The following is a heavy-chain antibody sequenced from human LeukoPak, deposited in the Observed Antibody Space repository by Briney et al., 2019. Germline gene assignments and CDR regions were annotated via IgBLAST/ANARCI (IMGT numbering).Heavy chain of an antibody. CDR1: VYSISSSYY. CDR3: ARGRSGSYYDAFDI. J-gene: IGHJ3*02. Sequence: PSETLSLTCTVSVYSISSSYYWGWIRQPPGKGLEWIGSMYHSGSTYYNPSLKSRVTISVDTSKNQLSLNLNSVTAADTAVYYCARGRSGSYYDAFDIWGQGTMVTVSS. CDR2: MYHSGST. V-gene: IGHV4-38-2*02. D-gene: IGHD1-26*01.